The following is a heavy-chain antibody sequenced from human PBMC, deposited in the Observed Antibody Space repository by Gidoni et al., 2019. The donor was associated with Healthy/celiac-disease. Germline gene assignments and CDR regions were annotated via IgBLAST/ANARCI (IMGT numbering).Heavy chain of an antibody. CDR3: ARDGGLRSYGMDV. D-gene: IGHD3-16*01. J-gene: IGHJ6*02. CDR1: GFPVSSNY. CDR2: IYSGGST. Sequence: EVQLVESGGGLVQPGGSLRLSCAASGFPVSSNYMSWVRQAPGKGLEWVSVIYSGGSTYYADSVKGRFTISRDNSKNTLYLQMNSLRAEDTAVYYCARDGGLRSYGMDVWGQGTTVTVSS. V-gene: IGHV3-66*01.